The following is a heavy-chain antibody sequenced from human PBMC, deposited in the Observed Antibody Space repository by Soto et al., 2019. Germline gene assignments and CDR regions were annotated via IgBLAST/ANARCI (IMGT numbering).Heavy chain of an antibody. V-gene: IGHV4-4*07. CDR1: GGSISNYY. J-gene: IGHJ5*02. D-gene: IGHD6-13*01. CDR3: ARGVAAAGTRGGPWFDP. Sequence: QVQLQESGPGLVKPSETLSLTCTVSGGSISNYYWSWIRQPAGKGLEWIGRIYTSGSTNYNPSLKSRVTMSVDTSKNQFSLQLSSVTAADTAVYYCARGVAAAGTRGGPWFDPWGQGTLVTVSS. CDR2: IYTSGST.